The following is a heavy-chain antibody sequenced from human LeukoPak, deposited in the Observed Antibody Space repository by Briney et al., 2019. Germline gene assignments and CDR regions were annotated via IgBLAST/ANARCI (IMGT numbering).Heavy chain of an antibody. CDR2: INYSSRTI. CDR3: ARVLRYCSGGNCYSGGLGYMDV. D-gene: IGHD2-15*01. J-gene: IGHJ6*03. V-gene: IGHV3-48*04. Sequence: GSLRLSCAASGITFSSYEMNWVRQAPGKGLEWISYINYSSRTIYYADSVKGRFTISRDNAKNSLFLQMNSLRAEDTAVYYCARVLRYCSGGNCYSGGLGYMDVWGKGTTVTISS. CDR1: GITFSSYE.